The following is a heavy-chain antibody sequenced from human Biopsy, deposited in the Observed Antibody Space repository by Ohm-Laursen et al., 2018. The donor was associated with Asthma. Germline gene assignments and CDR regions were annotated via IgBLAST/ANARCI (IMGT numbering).Heavy chain of an antibody. CDR1: GFTFTDYW. Sequence: SLRLSCAASGFTFTDYWMHWVRQAPGKGLVWVSRINVEGTTTNYADSVRGRFTISRDYSKNTLYLQMHSLRAEDTAVYYCARGDSSNWSHYYFDYWGQGVLVTVSS. D-gene: IGHD3-22*01. J-gene: IGHJ4*02. CDR3: ARGDSSNWSHYYFDY. V-gene: IGHV3-74*01. CDR2: INVEGTTT.